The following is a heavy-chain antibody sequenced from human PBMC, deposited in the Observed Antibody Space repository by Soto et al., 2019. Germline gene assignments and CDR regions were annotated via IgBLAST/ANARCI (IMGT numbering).Heavy chain of an antibody. J-gene: IGHJ4*02. CDR1: GFTVSGNY. Sequence: EVQLVESGGGLVQPGGSLRLSCAASGFTVSGNYMSWVRQAPGKELEWVSVMYIDGSTYYAESVKGRFTISRHNSTNTLYLQKNSLRGDDTAVYYCARGGSGRYDYWGQGTMVTVSS. CDR3: ARGGSGRYDY. V-gene: IGHV3-53*04. CDR2: MYIDGST. D-gene: IGHD1-26*01.